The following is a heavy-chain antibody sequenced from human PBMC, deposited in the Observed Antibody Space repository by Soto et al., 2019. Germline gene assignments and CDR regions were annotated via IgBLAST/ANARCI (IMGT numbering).Heavy chain of an antibody. Sequence: ASVKVSCKTSGYIFTNYGISWVRQAPGQGPEWMGWINVNGGNTNYAQNLQGRVILTTDTSTSTAYMELWSLTSDDTAVYYCARDWNYIFDYWGQGSLVTVSS. D-gene: IGHD1-7*01. CDR2: INVNGGNT. V-gene: IGHV1-18*01. J-gene: IGHJ4*02. CDR3: ARDWNYIFDY. CDR1: GYIFTNYG.